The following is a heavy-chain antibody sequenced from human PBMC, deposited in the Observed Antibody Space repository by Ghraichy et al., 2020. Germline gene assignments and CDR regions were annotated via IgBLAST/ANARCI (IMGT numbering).Heavy chain of an antibody. CDR3: ARVTIAAESWFDP. CDR2: IYYSGST. V-gene: IGHV4-59*01. J-gene: IGHJ5*02. CDR1: GGSISGYY. Sequence: SETLSLTCTVSGGSISGYYWSWIRQPPGKGLEWIGYIYYSGSTNYNPSLKSRVTISVDTSKNQFSLKLSSVTAADTAVYYCARVTIAAESWFDPWGQGTLVTVSS. D-gene: IGHD6-13*01.